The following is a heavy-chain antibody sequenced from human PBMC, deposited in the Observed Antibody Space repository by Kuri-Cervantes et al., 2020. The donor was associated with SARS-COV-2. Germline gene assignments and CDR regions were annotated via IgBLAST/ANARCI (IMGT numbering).Heavy chain of an antibody. D-gene: IGHD2-21*01. CDR1: GFSFSSYN. J-gene: IGHJ5*02. CDR2: ISYSSFYI. CDR3: ARAGGNTAIWSDP. V-gene: IGHV3-21*01. Sequence: GGSLRLSCAASGFSFSSYNMNWVRQAPGKGLEWVSSISYSSFYIYYADSVKGRFTISRDNAKNSLYLEMNSLRDEDTAVYYCARAGGNTAIWSDPWGQGTLVTVSS.